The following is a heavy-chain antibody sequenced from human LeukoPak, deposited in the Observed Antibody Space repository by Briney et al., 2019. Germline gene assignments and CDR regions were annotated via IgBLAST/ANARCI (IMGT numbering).Heavy chain of an antibody. CDR3: ARLVDSSGYY. J-gene: IGHJ4*02. V-gene: IGHV4-34*01. Sequence: SETLSLTCAVYGGSFSGYYWSWIRQPPGKGLEWIGEINHSGSTNYNPSLKSRVTISVDTSKNQFSLKLSSVTAADTAVYYCARLVDSSGYYRGQGTLVTVSS. CDR2: INHSGST. CDR1: GGSFSGYY. D-gene: IGHD3-22*01.